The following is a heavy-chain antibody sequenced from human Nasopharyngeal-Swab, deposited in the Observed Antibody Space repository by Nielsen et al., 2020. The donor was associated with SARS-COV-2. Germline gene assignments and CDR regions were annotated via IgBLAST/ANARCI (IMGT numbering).Heavy chain of an antibody. Sequence: PGKGLEWIGEINHSGSTNYNPSLKSRVTISVDTSKNQFSLKLSSVTAADTAVYYCARGPGEVGTTYYYYYGMDAWGQGTTVTVSS. V-gene: IGHV4-34*01. CDR3: ARGPGEVGTTYYYYYGMDA. CDR2: INHSGST. J-gene: IGHJ6*02. D-gene: IGHD1-1*01.